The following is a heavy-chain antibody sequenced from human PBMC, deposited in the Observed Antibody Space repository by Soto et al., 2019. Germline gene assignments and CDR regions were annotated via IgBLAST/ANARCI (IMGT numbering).Heavy chain of an antibody. V-gene: IGHV3-23*01. CDR3: TKGGRGIDIFFDS. J-gene: IGHJ4*02. Sequence: EVQLLASGGGLEQPGGSLRLSCVASGFTFSNYAMNWIRQAPGKGLEWVSSISGSDDRTFFADSVKGRFTISRDNSKDTVFLQMNNLRGEETALYYCTKGGRGIDIFFDSWGQGTLVSVSS. CDR1: GFTFSNYA. CDR2: ISGSDDRT. D-gene: IGHD3-9*01.